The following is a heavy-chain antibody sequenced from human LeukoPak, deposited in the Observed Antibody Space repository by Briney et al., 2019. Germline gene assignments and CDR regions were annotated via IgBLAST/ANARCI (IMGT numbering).Heavy chain of an antibody. CDR1: GFTFSSYS. J-gene: IGHJ4*02. CDR3: ARDFYPAYYYDSSDYYPDY. CDR2: ISSSSSTI. D-gene: IGHD3-22*01. V-gene: IGHV3-48*01. Sequence: GGSLRLSCAASGFTFSSYSMNWVRQAPGKGLEWVSYISSSSSTIYYADSVKGRFTISRDNAKNSLYLQMNSLRAEDTAVYYCARDFYPAYYYDSSDYYPDYWGQGTLVTVSS.